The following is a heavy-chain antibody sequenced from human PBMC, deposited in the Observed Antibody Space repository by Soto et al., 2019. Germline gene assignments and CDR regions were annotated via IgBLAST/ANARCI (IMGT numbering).Heavy chain of an antibody. V-gene: IGHV4-39*01. CDR3: AGRSSLASVQLFFREISNYNWFDP. CDR1: NGSISSPIYY. CDR2: IHQTGST. D-gene: IGHD1-1*01. Sequence: QMQLQESGPGLVRPSETLSLTCTVSNGSISSPIYYWGWIRQPPGKGLEWIGSIHQTGSTYYNPALQGRVTISVDTSKNQFSLKLSSVPAADTAMYFCAGRSSLASVQLFFREISNYNWFDPWGQGTLVTVSS. J-gene: IGHJ5*02.